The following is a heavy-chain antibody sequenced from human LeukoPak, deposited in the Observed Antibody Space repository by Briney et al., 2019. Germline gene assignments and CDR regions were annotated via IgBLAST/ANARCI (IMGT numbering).Heavy chain of an antibody. CDR2: IWFDGSGT. Sequence: GGSLRLSCVASGFTFSNYGMHWVRQAPGKWLEWVAIIWFDGSGTYYADSVKGRVTFSRDNSKNTLYLQMNSLRAEDTAMYYCARHASTHYFDSWGQGTLVTVSS. J-gene: IGHJ4*02. CDR1: GFTFSNYG. CDR3: ARHASTHYFDS. V-gene: IGHV3-33*01. D-gene: IGHD2/OR15-2a*01.